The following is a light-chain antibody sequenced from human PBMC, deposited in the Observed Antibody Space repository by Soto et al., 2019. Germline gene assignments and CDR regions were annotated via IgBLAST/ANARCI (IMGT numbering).Light chain of an antibody. J-gene: IGKJ5*01. V-gene: IGKV3-15*01. CDR1: QYIRTI. CDR3: QQSNGWTIT. Sequence: EIVFTQSPGTLYLSPRARATLSCRASQYIRTIYLAWYQQQPGQDPRILIYGASTRATGFPARFSGSESGTEFNLTISSLQSEDFAVYECQQSNGWTITASRRTRLEIK. CDR2: GAS.